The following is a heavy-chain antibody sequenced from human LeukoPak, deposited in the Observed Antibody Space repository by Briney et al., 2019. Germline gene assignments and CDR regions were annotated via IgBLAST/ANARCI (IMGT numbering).Heavy chain of an antibody. Sequence: PGGSLRLSCAASGFTFTIYSMNWVRQAPGKGLEWVSSISSSSSFIYYADSVKGRFTISRDNAENSLYLQMNSLRAEDTAVYYCARDLYYGDYPGEDYWGQGTLVTVSS. J-gene: IGHJ4*02. CDR2: ISSSSSFI. D-gene: IGHD4-17*01. CDR3: ARDLYYGDYPGEDY. CDR1: GFTFTIYS. V-gene: IGHV3-21*01.